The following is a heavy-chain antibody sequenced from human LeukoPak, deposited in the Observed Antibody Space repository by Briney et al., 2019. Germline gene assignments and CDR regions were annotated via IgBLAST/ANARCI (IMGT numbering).Heavy chain of an antibody. D-gene: IGHD4-17*01. J-gene: IGHJ4*02. CDR2: IYYSGST. CDR3: ARLVTTALPFFDY. Sequence: SETLSLTCTVSGGSISSYYWSWIRQPPGKGLEWIGYIYYSGSTNYNPSLKSRVTISVDTSKNQFSLKLSSVTAADTAVYHCARLVTTALPFFDYWGQGTLVTVSS. V-gene: IGHV4-59*08. CDR1: GGSISSYY.